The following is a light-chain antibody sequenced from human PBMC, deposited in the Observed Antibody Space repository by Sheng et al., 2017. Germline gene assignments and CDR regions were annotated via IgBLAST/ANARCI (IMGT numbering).Light chain of an antibody. CDR3: QQRSTWPLT. CDR1: QSVRSY. V-gene: IGKV3-11*01. J-gene: IGKJ4*01. Sequence: EIVLTQSPATLSLSPGERATLSCRASQSVRSYLAWYQQKPGQAPRLLIYDASNRATGIPARFSGSGSGTDFTLTISSLEPEDFAVYYCQQRSTWPLTFGRRD. CDR2: DAS.